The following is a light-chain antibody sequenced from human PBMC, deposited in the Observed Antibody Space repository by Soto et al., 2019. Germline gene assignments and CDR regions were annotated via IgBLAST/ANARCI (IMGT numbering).Light chain of an antibody. V-gene: IGKV1-9*01. CDR3: PQFNIYPLT. Sequence: GDRVTITCRASQGIKDFLAWYQQKPGKAPKLLIYAASTLQAGVPTRFSGFASGTEFTLTINNLQPADSATYYCPQFNIYPLTFGGGTKVEIK. J-gene: IGKJ4*01. CDR1: QGIKDF. CDR2: AAS.